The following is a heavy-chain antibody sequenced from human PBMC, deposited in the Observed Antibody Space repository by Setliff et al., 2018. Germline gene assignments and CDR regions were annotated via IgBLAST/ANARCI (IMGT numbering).Heavy chain of an antibody. J-gene: IGHJ6*03. Sequence: SVQVSCKASGGTFSSYAISWVRQAPGQGLEWMGGIIPIFGTANYAQKFQGRVTITADESTSTAYMELSSLRSEDTAVYYCARLGYCSSTSCFANYYYYMDVWGKGTTVTVSS. CDR1: GGTFSSYA. CDR2: IIPIFGTA. CDR3: ARLGYCSSTSCFANYYYYMDV. D-gene: IGHD2-2*01. V-gene: IGHV1-69*13.